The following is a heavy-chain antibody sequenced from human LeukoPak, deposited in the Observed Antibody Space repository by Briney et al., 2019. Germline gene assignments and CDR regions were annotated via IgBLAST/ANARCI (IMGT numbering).Heavy chain of an antibody. CDR2: VSGSGGST. Sequence: EGSLRLSYAASGFTFRYYAVSWVGQAPGMGLEWVSAVSGSGGSTYYTDSVKGRFTISRDNSKNTLYSQMHSLRAEDTALYYCAKNRREGGYLYYFDSWGQGTLVTVSS. J-gene: IGHJ4*02. D-gene: IGHD3-22*01. V-gene: IGHV3-23*01. CDR3: AKNRREGGYLYYFDS. CDR1: GFTFRYYA.